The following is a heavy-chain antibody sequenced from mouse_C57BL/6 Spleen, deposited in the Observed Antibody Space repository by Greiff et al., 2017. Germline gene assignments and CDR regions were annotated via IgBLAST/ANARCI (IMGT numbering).Heavy chain of an antibody. D-gene: IGHD2-4*01. Sequence: ESGPGLVKPSQSLSLTCSVTGYSITSGYYWNWLRQFPGNKLEWMGYISYDGSNNYNPSLKNRISITRDTSKNQFFLKLNSVTTEDTATYYCARYDYDGTGDYWGQGTTLTVSS. CDR3: ARYDYDGTGDY. J-gene: IGHJ2*01. CDR1: GYSITSGYY. V-gene: IGHV3-6*01. CDR2: ISYDGSN.